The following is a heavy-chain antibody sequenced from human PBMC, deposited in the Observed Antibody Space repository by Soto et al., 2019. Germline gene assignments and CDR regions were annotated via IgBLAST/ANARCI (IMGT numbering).Heavy chain of an antibody. D-gene: IGHD2-2*01. Sequence: TLSLTCAVYGGSFSGYYWSWIRQPPGKGLEWIGEINHSGSTNYNPSLKSRVTISVDTSKNQFSLKLSSVTAADTAVYYCARWRSRGLDYWGQGTLVTVSS. V-gene: IGHV4-34*01. CDR2: INHSGST. J-gene: IGHJ4*02. CDR3: ARWRSRGLDY. CDR1: GGSFSGYY.